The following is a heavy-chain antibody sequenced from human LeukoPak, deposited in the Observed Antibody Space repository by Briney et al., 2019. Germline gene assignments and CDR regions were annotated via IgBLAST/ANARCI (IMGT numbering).Heavy chain of an antibody. CDR1: GGSFSGYY. D-gene: IGHD1-1*01. Sequence: KPSETLSLTCAVYGGSFSGYYWSWVRQPPGKGLEWIGEINHSGSTNYNPSLKSRVTISVDTSKNQFSLKLSSVTAADTAVYYCARGGAGQLERQNFDYWGQGTLVTVSS. J-gene: IGHJ4*02. V-gene: IGHV4-34*01. CDR3: ARGGAGQLERQNFDY. CDR2: INHSGST.